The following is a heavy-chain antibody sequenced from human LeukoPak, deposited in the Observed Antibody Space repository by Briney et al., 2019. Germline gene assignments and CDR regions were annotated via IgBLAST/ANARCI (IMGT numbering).Heavy chain of an antibody. J-gene: IGHJ4*02. CDR3: ARAGIAAANGIDY. CDR2: IYYSGST. CDR1: GGSISSYY. D-gene: IGHD6-13*01. Sequence: SETLSLTCTVSGGSISSYYWSWIRQPPGKGLEWIGYIYYSGSTNYNPSLKSRVTISVDTSKNQFSLKLSSVTAADTAVYYCARAGIAAANGIDYWGQGTLVTVSS. V-gene: IGHV4-59*01.